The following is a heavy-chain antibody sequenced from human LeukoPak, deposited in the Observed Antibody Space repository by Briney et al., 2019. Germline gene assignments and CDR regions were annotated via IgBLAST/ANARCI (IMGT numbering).Heavy chain of an antibody. CDR3: AKDRVGYCSGGSCPDAFDI. CDR1: GFTFSSYG. CDR2: ISYDGSNK. V-gene: IGHV3-30*18. J-gene: IGHJ3*02. D-gene: IGHD2-15*01. Sequence: TGGSLRLSCAASGFTFSSYGMHWVRQAPGKGLEWVAVISYDGSNKYYADSVKGRFTISRDNSKNTLCLQMNSLRAEDTAVYYCAKDRVGYCSGGSCPDAFDIWGQGTMVTVSS.